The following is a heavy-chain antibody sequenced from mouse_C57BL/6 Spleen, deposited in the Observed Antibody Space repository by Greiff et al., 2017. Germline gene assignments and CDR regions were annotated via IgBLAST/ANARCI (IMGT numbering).Heavy chain of an antibody. J-gene: IGHJ2*01. D-gene: IGHD2-3*01. CDR2: IDPNSGGT. Sequence: QVQLQQPGAELVKPGASVKLSCKASGYTFTSYWMHWVKQRPGRGLEWIGRIDPNSGGTKYNEKFKSKATLTVDKPSSTAYMQLSSLTSEDSAVLYCAGFYDGYQVPYYFDYWGQGTTLTVSS. CDR3: AGFYDGYQVPYYFDY. V-gene: IGHV1-72*01. CDR1: GYTFTSYW.